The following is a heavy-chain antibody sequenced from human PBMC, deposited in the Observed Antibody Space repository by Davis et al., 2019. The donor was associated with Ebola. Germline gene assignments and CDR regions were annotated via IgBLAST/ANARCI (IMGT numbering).Heavy chain of an antibody. CDR2: IKQDGSEK. D-gene: IGHD3-10*01. V-gene: IGHV3-7*03. Sequence: GESLKISCATSGFTFSSYWMSWVRQAPGKGLEWVANIKQDGSEKYYVDSVKGRFTISRDNAKNSLYLQMNSLRSEDTAVYYCARGHKVRGDYGMDVWGQGTTVTVSS. CDR1: GFTFSSYW. J-gene: IGHJ6*02. CDR3: ARGHKVRGDYGMDV.